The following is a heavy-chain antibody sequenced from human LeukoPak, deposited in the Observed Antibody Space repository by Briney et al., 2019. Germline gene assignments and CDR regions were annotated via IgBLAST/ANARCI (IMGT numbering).Heavy chain of an antibody. CDR1: SGSFSDYY. V-gene: IGHV4-34*01. Sequence: SETLSLTCAVYSGSFSDYYWSWIRQPPGKGPEWIGEINYSGTTNYNPSLKSRVSISVDTSKNQFSLKLSSVTAADTAIYYCARMVRGVHSPLSWFDSWGQGTLVTVSS. CDR2: INYSGTT. J-gene: IGHJ5*01. CDR3: ARMVRGVHSPLSWFDS. D-gene: IGHD3-10*01.